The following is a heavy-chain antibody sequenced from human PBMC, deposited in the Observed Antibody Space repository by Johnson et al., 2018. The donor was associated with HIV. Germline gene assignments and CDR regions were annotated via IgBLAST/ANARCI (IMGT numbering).Heavy chain of an antibody. CDR2: INSDGSST. D-gene: IGHD6-13*01. CDR1: GFTFSHYW. CDR3: ARGVPIAAAGHDAFDI. J-gene: IGHJ3*02. V-gene: IGHV3-74*02. Sequence: VQLVESGGGLVQPGGSLRLSCAASGFTFSHYWMHWVRQAPGKGLMWVSRINSDGSSTTYADSVTGRFTIYRENAKNTLYLQMNSLRAEDTAVYYCARGVPIAAAGHDAFDIWGQGTMVTVSS.